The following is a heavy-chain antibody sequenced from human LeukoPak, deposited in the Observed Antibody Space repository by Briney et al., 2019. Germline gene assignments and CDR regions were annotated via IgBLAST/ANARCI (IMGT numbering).Heavy chain of an antibody. CDR3: ARASWPLRLFDY. CDR1: GGSISGYY. CDR2: INHSGST. Sequence: PSETLSLTCTVSGGSISGYYWSWIRQPPGKGLEWIGEINHSGSTNYNPSLKSRVTISVDTSKNQFSLKLSSVTAADTAVYYCARASWPLRLFDYWGQGTLVAVSS. J-gene: IGHJ4*02. V-gene: IGHV4-34*01.